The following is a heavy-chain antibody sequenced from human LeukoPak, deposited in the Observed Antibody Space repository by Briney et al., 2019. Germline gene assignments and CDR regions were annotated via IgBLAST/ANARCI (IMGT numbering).Heavy chain of an antibody. V-gene: IGHV1-69*05. D-gene: IGHD3-10*01. CDR3: ARDYDYYGSGSYFFDP. J-gene: IGHJ5*02. CDR2: IIPIFGTA. Sequence: AASEKVSCKASGGTFSSYAISWVRQAPGQGLEWMGGIIPIFGTANYAQKFQGRVTITTDESTSTAYMELSSLRSEDTAVYYCARDYDYYGSGSYFFDPWGQGTLVTVSS. CDR1: GGTFSSYA.